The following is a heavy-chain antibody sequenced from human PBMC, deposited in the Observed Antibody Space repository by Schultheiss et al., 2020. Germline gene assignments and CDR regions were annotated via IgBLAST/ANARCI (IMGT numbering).Heavy chain of an antibody. CDR2: IYHSGST. CDR3: ARRLAAAGRGWFDP. V-gene: IGHV4-4*02. D-gene: IGHD6-13*01. Sequence: SETLSLTCAVSGDSISSSNWWNWVRQPPGKGLEWIGEIYHSGSTNYNPSLKSRVTISVDTSKNQFSLKLSSVTAADTAVYYCARRLAAAGRGWFDPWGQGTLVTVSS. CDR1: GDSISSSNW. J-gene: IGHJ5*02.